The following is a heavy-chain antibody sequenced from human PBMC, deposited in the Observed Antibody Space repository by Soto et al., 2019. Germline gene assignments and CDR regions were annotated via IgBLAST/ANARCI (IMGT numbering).Heavy chain of an antibody. CDR2: IYPGDSDT. Sequence: GESLKISCNGSGYSFTSYWIGWVRQMPWKGLEWMGIIYPGDSDTRYSPSFQGQVTISADKSISTAYLQWSSLKASDTAMYYCARRRYSSGWYNDAFDIWGQGTMVTVSS. D-gene: IGHD6-19*01. CDR3: ARRRYSSGWYNDAFDI. J-gene: IGHJ3*02. CDR1: GYSFTSYW. V-gene: IGHV5-51*01.